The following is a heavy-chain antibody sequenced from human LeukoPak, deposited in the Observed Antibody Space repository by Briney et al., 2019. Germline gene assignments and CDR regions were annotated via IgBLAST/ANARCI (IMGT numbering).Heavy chain of an antibody. V-gene: IGHV1-18*01. CDR1: GYTFTSYG. CDR2: ISAYNGNT. Sequence: ASVKVSCKASGYTFTSYGISWVRQAPGQGLEWMGWISAYNGNTNYAQKLQGRVTMTTDTSTSTAYMELRSLRSDDTAVYYCARDRVPCSSTSCPKYMDVWGKGTTVTVSS. CDR3: ARDRVPCSSTSCPKYMDV. J-gene: IGHJ6*03. D-gene: IGHD2-2*01.